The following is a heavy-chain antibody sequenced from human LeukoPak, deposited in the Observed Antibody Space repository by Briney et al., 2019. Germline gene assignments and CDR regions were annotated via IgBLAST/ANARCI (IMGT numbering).Heavy chain of an antibody. D-gene: IGHD3-10*01. Sequence: SETLSLTCTVSGGSISSDSYYWGWIRQPPGKGLEWIGSINNSGTTYYNPSLKSRVTISVDTSKNQFSLKVSSVTAADTAVYYCARRVPSGSGSYDFDYWGQGTLVTVSS. J-gene: IGHJ4*02. V-gene: IGHV4-39*01. CDR2: INNSGTT. CDR1: GGSISSDSYY. CDR3: ARRVPSGSGSYDFDY.